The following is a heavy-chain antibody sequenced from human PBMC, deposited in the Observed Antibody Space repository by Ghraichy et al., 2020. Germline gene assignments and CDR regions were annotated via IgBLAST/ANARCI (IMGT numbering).Heavy chain of an antibody. CDR3: SFVGDTSRRIY. V-gene: IGHV3-23*01. CDR2: ISGSGDTT. Sequence: GGSLRLSCVASGINFGNHAFTWVRQAPGKGLEWVSSISGSGDTTYVADSVKGRFTISRDNSKRTVFLQMSSLGAEDTALYFCSFVGDTSRRIYWGQGSLVTVSS. J-gene: IGHJ4*02. CDR1: GINFGNHA. D-gene: IGHD3-16*01.